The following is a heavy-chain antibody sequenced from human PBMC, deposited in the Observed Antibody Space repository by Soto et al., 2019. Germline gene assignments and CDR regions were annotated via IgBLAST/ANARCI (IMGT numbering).Heavy chain of an antibody. CDR1: GYTLTELS. V-gene: IGHV1-24*01. CDR2: FDAEVGET. J-gene: IGHJ4*02. Sequence: QVQLVQSGAEVKKPGSSVKVSCKVSGYTLTELSMHWVRQAPGKGFEWMGGFDAEVGETFYAQKFQGRVTMSEDTSTDTAYMELSSLRSEDTAVYYCAADHKQQIVRAAEYWGQGTLVTVSS. D-gene: IGHD6-6*01. CDR3: AADHKQQIVRAAEY.